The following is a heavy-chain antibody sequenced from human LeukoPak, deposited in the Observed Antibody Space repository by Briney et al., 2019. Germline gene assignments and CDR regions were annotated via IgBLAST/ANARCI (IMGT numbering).Heavy chain of an antibody. V-gene: IGHV4-31*01. Sequence: SETLSLTCTVSGGSINSGVYYWSWIRQYPGKGLEWFVAIFYSGSTYYNPSLKSPFTISVDTTKHQFSLKLSSVTAADTAVYYCARDYSDILTGYYLFDPWAQG. CDR2: IFYSGST. CDR1: GGSINSGVYY. D-gene: IGHD3-9*01. CDR3: ARDYSDILTGYYLFDP. J-gene: IGHJ5*02.